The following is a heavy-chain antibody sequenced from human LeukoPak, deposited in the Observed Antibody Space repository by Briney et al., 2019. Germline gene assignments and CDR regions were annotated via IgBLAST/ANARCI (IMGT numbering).Heavy chain of an antibody. V-gene: IGHV1-2*02. CDR1: GYTFTGYY. CDR3: ARTRDYGDYLSYGY. CDR2: INPNSGGT. J-gene: IGHJ4*02. Sequence: ASVKVSCKASGYTFTGYYMHWVRQAPGQGLEWMGWINPNSGGTNYAQKFQGRVTMTRDTSISTAYMELSRLRSDDTAVYYCARTRDYGDYLSYGYWGQGTLVTVSS. D-gene: IGHD4-17*01.